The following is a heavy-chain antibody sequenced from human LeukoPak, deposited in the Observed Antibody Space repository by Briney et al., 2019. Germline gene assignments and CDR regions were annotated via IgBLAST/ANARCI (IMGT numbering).Heavy chain of an antibody. CDR3: TTESLWFGELYPFDY. D-gene: IGHD3-10*01. CDR1: GSTFSNAW. Sequence: GGSLRLSCAASGSTFSNAWMNWVRQAPGKGLEWVGRIKSKTDGGTTDYAAPVKGRFTISRDDSKNTLYLQMNSLKTEDTAVYYCTTESLWFGELYPFDYWGQGTLVTVSS. V-gene: IGHV3-15*07. J-gene: IGHJ4*02. CDR2: IKSKTDGGTT.